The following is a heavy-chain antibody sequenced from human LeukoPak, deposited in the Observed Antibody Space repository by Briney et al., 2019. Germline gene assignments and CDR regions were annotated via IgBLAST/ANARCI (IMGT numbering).Heavy chain of an antibody. V-gene: IGHV1-24*01. CDR2: FHPAGAET. J-gene: IGHJ6*03. D-gene: IGHD5/OR15-5a*01. CDR1: GYTLAELS. Sequence: ASGKASCKVAGYTLAELSINTVLQPPRERLKCRGGFHPAGAETIHAQTFQGRVTMPADTSTATAYMELSSLTSDDTAVYYCMSAFYMDVWGDGTTVTVSS. CDR3: MSAFYMDV.